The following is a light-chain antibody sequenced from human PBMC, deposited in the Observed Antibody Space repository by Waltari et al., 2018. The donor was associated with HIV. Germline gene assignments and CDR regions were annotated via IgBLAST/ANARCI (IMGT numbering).Light chain of an antibody. Sequence: QSALTQPPSASGSPGQSVTLSCTGSSSDVGGYNYVSWYQQYPGKAPKLMISEVTKRPSGVPDRFSGSKSGNTASLTVSGLRAEDEAEYYCSSYAGNNILVFGGGTKLTVL. V-gene: IGLV2-8*01. J-gene: IGLJ2*01. CDR3: SSYAGNNILV. CDR1: SSDVGGYNY. CDR2: EVT.